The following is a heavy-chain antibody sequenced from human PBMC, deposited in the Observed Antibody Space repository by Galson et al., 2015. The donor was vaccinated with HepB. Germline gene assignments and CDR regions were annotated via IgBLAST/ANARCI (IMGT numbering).Heavy chain of an antibody. D-gene: IGHD3-16*02. V-gene: IGHV4-4*02. J-gene: IGHJ3*02. CDR3: ARVGYDYIWGSYRNDAFEI. Sequence: ETLSLTCAVSGGSISSSNWWSWVRQPPGKGLEWIGEIYHSGSTNYNPSLKSRVTISVDKSKNQFSLKLSSVTAADTAVYYCARVGYDYIWGSYRNDAFEIWGQGTMVTVSS. CDR1: GGSISSSNW. CDR2: IYHSGST.